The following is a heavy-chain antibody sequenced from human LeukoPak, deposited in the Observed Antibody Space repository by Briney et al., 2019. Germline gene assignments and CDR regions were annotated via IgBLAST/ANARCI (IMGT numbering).Heavy chain of an antibody. CDR1: GFTFSSYW. CDR2: ISSSSSYI. V-gene: IGHV3-21*01. D-gene: IGHD1-26*01. CDR3: ARGPQLHDAFDI. J-gene: IGHJ3*02. Sequence: GGSLRLSCAASGFTFSSYWMSWVRQAPGKGLEWVSSISSSSSYIYYAESVKGRFTISRDDAKNSLYLQMNSLRAEDTAVYYCARGPQLHDAFDIWGQGTMVTVSS.